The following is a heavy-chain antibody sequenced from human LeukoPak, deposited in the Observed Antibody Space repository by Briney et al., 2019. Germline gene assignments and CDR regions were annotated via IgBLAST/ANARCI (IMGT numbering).Heavy chain of an antibody. D-gene: IGHD2-15*01. J-gene: IGHJ4*02. CDR1: GSTFSNYW. CDR2: IDRDGGDK. V-gene: IGHV3-7*03. CDR3: AREYCSGGTCYAPGY. Sequence: PGRSLRLSCAASGSTFSNYWMSWVRQTPGKRLEWVANIDRDGGDKYYVDSVKGRFTLSRDNAKNSLYLQMNSLRAEDTAIYYCAREYCSGGTCYAPGYWGQGTLVTVSS.